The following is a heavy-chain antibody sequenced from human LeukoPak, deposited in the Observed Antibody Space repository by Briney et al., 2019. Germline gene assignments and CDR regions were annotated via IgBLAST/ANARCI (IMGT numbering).Heavy chain of an antibody. J-gene: IGHJ4*02. CDR2: IYYSGST. CDR3: ARVRRGDYYYFDY. V-gene: IGHV4-30-4*01. CDR1: GGSISSGDYY. D-gene: IGHD2-21*02. Sequence: SETLSLTCTVSGGSISSGDYYRSWIRQPPGKGLEWIGYIYYSGSTYYNPPLKSRVTISVDTSKNQFSLKLSSVTAADTAVYYCARVRRGDYYYFDYWGQGTLVTVSS.